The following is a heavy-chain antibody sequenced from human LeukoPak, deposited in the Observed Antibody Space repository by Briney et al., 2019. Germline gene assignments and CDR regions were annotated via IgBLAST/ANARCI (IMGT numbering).Heavy chain of an antibody. J-gene: IGHJ4*02. CDR1: GVSTTNGIYY. CDR2: VHNVGST. D-gene: IGHD6-19*01. Sequence: PSETLSLTCTVSGVSTTNGIYYWAWIRQPPGKGLEWIGSVHNVGSTYYNLSLRSSVTMSIDTSKNQFSLRLNSVTAADTAVYYCARHAEYNSGWHFYLDHWGQGILVTVSS. CDR3: ARHAEYNSGWHFYLDH. V-gene: IGHV4-39*01.